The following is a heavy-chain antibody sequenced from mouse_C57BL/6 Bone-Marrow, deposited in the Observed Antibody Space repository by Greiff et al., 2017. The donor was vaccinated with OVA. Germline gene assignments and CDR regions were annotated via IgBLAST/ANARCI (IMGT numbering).Heavy chain of an antibody. CDR3: ARVPLWYCDV. Sequence: QVQLQQPGAELVKPGASVKLSCKASGYTFTSYWMQWVKQRPGQGLEWIGEIDPSDSSTNYNQKFKGKATLTVDTSSSTAYMQLSSLTSEDSAVYYCARVPLWYCDVWGTGTTVTVSS. J-gene: IGHJ1*03. CDR2: IDPSDSST. V-gene: IGHV1-50*01. CDR1: GYTFTSYW. D-gene: IGHD5-1*01.